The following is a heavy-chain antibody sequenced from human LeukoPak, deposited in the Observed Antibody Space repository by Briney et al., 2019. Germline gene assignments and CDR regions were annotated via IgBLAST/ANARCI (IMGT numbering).Heavy chain of an antibody. CDR1: GGSISSYY. J-gene: IGHJ4*02. CDR2: IYYSGST. CDR3: ARASAGVSSMVLDY. V-gene: IGHV4-59*12. Sequence: SETLSLTCAVSGGSISSYYWSWIRQPPGKGLEWIGSIYYSGSTYYNPSLKSRVTISVDTSKNQFSLKLSSVTAADTAVYYCARASAGVSSMVLDYWGQGTLVTVSS. D-gene: IGHD3-10*01.